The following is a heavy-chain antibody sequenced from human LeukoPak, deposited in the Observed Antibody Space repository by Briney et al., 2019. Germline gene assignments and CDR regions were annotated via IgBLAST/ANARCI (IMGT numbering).Heavy chain of an antibody. CDR2: INHSGST. V-gene: IGHV4-34*01. CDR1: GGSFSGYY. J-gene: IGHJ6*03. CDR3: ARGGGSSGWYGWDYYYYMDV. Sequence: SETLSLTCAVYGGSFSGYYWSWIRQPPGKGLEWIGEINHSGSTNYNPSLKSRVTISVDTSKNQFSLKLSSVTAADTAVYYCARGGGSSGWYGWDYYYYMDVWGKGTTVTVSS. D-gene: IGHD6-19*01.